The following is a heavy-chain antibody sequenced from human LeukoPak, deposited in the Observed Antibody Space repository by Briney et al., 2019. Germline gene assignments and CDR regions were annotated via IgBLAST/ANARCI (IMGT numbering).Heavy chain of an antibody. CDR3: ARGSYYDFWSGIPPNWFDP. J-gene: IGHJ5*02. D-gene: IGHD3-3*01. CDR1: GGSISSYY. V-gene: IGHV4-59*01. CDR2: IYYSGST. Sequence: SETLSLTCTVSGGSISSYYWSWIRQPPGKGLEWIGYIYYSGSTNYNPSLKSRVTIPVDTSKNQFSLKLSSVTAADTAVYYCARGSYYDFWSGIPPNWFDPWGQGTLVTVSS.